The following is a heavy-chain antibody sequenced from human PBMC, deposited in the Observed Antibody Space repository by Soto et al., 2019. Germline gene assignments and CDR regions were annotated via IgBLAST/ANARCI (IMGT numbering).Heavy chain of an antibody. CDR3: ARGSGPNDAFDI. Sequence: LSLTCTVSGGSVSSGSYYWSWSRKPPGKGLEWIGYIYYSGSTNYNPSLKSRVTISVDTSKNQFSLKLSSVTAADTAVYYCARGSGPNDAFDIWGQGTMVTVSS. J-gene: IGHJ3*02. D-gene: IGHD2-15*01. CDR1: GGSVSSGSYY. CDR2: IYYSGST. V-gene: IGHV4-61*01.